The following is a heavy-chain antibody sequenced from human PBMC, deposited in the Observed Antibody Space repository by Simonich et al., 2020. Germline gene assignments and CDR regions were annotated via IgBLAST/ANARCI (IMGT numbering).Heavy chain of an antibody. CDR1: GYSIRSGYY. CDR3: ARVGYSNYYNYGMDV. V-gene: IGHV4-38-2*01. Sequence: QVQLQESGPGLVKPSETLSLPCAVFGYSIRSGYYWGWIRQPPGKGLGWLGRIYNRGITYYNPSLKSRVTISVDTSKNQFSLKLSSVTAADTAVYYCARVGYSNYYNYGMDVWGQGTTVTVSS. D-gene: IGHD6-13*01. J-gene: IGHJ6*02. CDR2: IYNRGIT.